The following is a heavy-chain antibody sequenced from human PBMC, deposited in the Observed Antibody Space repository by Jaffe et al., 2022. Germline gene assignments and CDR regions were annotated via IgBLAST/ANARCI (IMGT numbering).Heavy chain of an antibody. CDR3: ARVGLSDYDILTGYYSDLYYFDY. D-gene: IGHD3-9*01. J-gene: IGHJ4*02. CDR2: INPNSGGT. V-gene: IGHV1-2*02. Sequence: QVQLVQSGAEVKKPGASVKVSCKASGYTFTGYYMHWVRQAPGQGLEWMGWINPNSGGTNYAQKFQGRVTMTRDTSISTAYMELSRLRSDDTAVYYCARVGLSDYDILTGYYSDLYYFDYWGQGTLVTVSS. CDR1: GYTFTGYY.